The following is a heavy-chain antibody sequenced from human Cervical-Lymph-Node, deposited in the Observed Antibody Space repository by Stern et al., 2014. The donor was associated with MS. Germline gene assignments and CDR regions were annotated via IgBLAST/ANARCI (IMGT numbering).Heavy chain of an antibody. D-gene: IGHD2-15*01. CDR3: ARGVVSNRAAATLHNLFDP. CDR2: IITILGLQ. Sequence: QDQLEESGADVKKPGSSVNVSCKASGGPFSSSYAIPWMRYAPGQGLEWMGRIITILGLQNYAQKFQGRVTITADTSTSTAYMELSSLRSEDTAVYYCARGVVSNRAAATLHNLFDPWGQGTLVTVSS. V-gene: IGHV1-69*04. CDR1: GGPFSSSYA. J-gene: IGHJ5*02.